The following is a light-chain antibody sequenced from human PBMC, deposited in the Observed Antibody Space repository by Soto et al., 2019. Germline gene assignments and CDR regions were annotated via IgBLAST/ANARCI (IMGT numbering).Light chain of an antibody. Sequence: EIVLTQSPGTLSLSPGERATLSCRASQSVSSSYLAWYQQKPGQAPRLLIYGASSRATGIPDRFSGSGSGTDFTLTISRLEPEDFAVDYCQQYGSSPLYTFGQRTKLEIK. V-gene: IGKV3-20*01. CDR2: GAS. CDR1: QSVSSSY. CDR3: QQYGSSPLYT. J-gene: IGKJ2*01.